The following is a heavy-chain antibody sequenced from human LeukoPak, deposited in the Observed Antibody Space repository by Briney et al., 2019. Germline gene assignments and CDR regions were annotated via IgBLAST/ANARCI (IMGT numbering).Heavy chain of an antibody. Sequence: ASVKVSCKTSGYTFTGYYMHWVRQAPGQGLEWMGWINPNSGGTNYAQKFQGRVTMTRDTSISTAYMELSRLRSDDTAVYYCARGGDSIAAAGTWFDPWGQGTLVTVSS. CDR2: INPNSGGT. V-gene: IGHV1-2*02. D-gene: IGHD6-13*01. J-gene: IGHJ5*02. CDR1: GYTFTGYY. CDR3: ARGGDSIAAAGTWFDP.